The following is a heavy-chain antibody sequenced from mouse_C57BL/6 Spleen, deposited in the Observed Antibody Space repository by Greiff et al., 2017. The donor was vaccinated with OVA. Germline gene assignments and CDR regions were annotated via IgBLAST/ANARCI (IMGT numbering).Heavy chain of an antibody. V-gene: IGHV1-61*01. CDR1: GYTFTSYW. Sequence: LQQPGAELVRPGSSVKLSCKASGYTFTSYWMAWVQQSPGQGLEWIGNIYPSDSETHYNQKFKDKSTLTVDKSSSTDYMQLSSLTSEDSAVYYCARRGVGRLHYFDYWGQGTTLTVSS. CDR3: ARRGVGRLHYFDY. J-gene: IGHJ2*01. CDR2: IYPSDSET. D-gene: IGHD4-1*01.